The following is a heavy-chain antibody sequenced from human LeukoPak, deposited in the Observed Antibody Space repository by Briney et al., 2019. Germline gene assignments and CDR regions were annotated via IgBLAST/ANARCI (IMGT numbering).Heavy chain of an antibody. CDR2: IYYSGST. V-gene: IGHV4-59*01. CDR1: GGSISSYY. CDR3: ARGYYYQNYYFDY. D-gene: IGHD5-12*01. Sequence: SETLSLTCTVSGGSISSYYWSWIRQPPGKGLEWIGYIYYSGSTNYNPSLKNRVTISVDTSKNQFPLKLTSVTAADTAVYYCARGYYYQNYYFDYWGQGTLVTVSS. J-gene: IGHJ4*02.